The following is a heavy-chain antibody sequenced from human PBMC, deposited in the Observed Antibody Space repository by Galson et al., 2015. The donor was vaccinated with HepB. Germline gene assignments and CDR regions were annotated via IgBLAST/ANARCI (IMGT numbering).Heavy chain of an antibody. V-gene: IGHV3-21*04. CDR1: GFTFSSYS. Sequence: SLRLSCAASGFTFSSYSMNWVRQAPGKGLEWVSSISSRSSYIYYADSGKGRFTISVDTSKNQFFLNVTSVTAADTAVYYCVAVDEYGRIDFWGQGTLVTVSS. D-gene: IGHD6-19*01. J-gene: IGHJ4*02. CDR3: VAVDEYGRIDF. CDR2: ISSRSSYI.